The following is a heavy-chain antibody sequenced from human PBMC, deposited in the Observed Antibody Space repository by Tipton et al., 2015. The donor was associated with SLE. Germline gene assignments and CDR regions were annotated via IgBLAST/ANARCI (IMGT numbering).Heavy chain of an antibody. CDR1: GFTFSSFA. J-gene: IGHJ3*02. CDR2: TNSNGYNT. CDR3: ARAQSVVTPIFDALDI. D-gene: IGHD4-23*01. Sequence: SLRLSCAASGFTFSSFAMHWVRQAPGKGLEYVSATNSNGYNTYYADSVKGRFTISRDNSKNTLYLQLGSLRAEDTAVYYCARAQSVVTPIFDALDIWGQGTMVIVSP. V-gene: IGHV3-64*02.